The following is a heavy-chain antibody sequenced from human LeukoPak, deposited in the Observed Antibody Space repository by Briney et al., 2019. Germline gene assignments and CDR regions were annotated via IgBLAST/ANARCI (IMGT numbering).Heavy chain of an antibody. Sequence: SETLSLTCSVSGGSLSSYYWTWIRQPAGEGLEWIGRIFTTGSTNYNPSLMTRVTMSVDTSKHQFSLKTRSVTAADPAVYYCERGDGSTMIRGVSRYGWLDPWGQGTLVTVSS. J-gene: IGHJ5*02. D-gene: IGHD3-10*01. CDR2: IFTTGST. V-gene: IGHV4-4*07. CDR3: ERGDGSTMIRGVSRYGWLDP. CDR1: GGSLSSYY.